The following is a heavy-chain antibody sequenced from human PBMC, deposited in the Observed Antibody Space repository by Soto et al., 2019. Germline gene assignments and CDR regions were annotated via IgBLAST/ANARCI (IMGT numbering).Heavy chain of an antibody. CDR3: ARGATTVEHYYYYGMDV. V-gene: IGHV4-34*01. Sequence: SETLSLTCAVYGGSFSGYYWSWIRQPPGKGLEWIGEISHSGSTTYNPSLKSRVTISVDTSKNQFSLKLSSVTAADTSVYYCARGATTVEHYYYYGMDVWGQGTTVTVSS. D-gene: IGHD4-17*01. CDR2: ISHSGST. CDR1: GGSFSGYY. J-gene: IGHJ6*02.